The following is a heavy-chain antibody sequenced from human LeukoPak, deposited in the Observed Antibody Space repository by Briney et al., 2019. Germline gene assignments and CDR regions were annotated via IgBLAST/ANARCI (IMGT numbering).Heavy chain of an antibody. J-gene: IGHJ4*02. CDR2: INPNSGGT. Sequence: ASVKVSCKASGYTFTGYYMHWVRQAPGQGLEWMGWINPNSGGTNYAQKFQGRVTMTRDTSISTAYMELRSLRADDTAVYYCARDRVFVDTAIVSPVQYFDYWGQGTLVTVSS. D-gene: IGHD5-18*01. CDR1: GYTFTGYY. V-gene: IGHV1-2*02. CDR3: ARDRVFVDTAIVSPVQYFDY.